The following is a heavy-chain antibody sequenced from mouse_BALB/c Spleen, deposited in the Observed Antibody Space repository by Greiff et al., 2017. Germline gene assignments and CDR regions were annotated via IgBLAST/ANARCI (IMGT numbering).Heavy chain of an antibody. D-gene: IGHD1-2*01. V-gene: IGHV5-17*02. Sequence: EVNLVESGGGLVQPGGSRKLSCAASGFTFSSFGMHWVRQAPEKGLEWVAYISSGSSTIYYADTVKGRFTISRDNPKNTLFLQMTSLRSEDTAMYYCARAYGPYFDYWGQGTTLTVSS. CDR1: GFTFSSFG. J-gene: IGHJ2*01. CDR3: ARAYGPYFDY. CDR2: ISSGSSTI.